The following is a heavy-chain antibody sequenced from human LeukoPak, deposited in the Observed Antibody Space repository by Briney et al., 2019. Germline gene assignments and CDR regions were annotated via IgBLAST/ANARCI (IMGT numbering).Heavy chain of an antibody. CDR2: IYSGGST. J-gene: IGHJ4*02. Sequence: PGGSLRLSCAASGFTVSSNCMSWVRQAPGKGLEWVSVIYSGGSTYYADSVKGRFTISRDNSKNTLYLQMNSLRAEDTAVYYCARPIAVAGTPPVVYFDYWGQGTLVTVSS. V-gene: IGHV3-53*01. CDR1: GFTVSSNC. CDR3: ARPIAVAGTPPVVYFDY. D-gene: IGHD6-19*01.